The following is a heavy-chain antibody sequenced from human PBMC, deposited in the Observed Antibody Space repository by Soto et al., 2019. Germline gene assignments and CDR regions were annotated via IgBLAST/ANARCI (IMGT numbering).Heavy chain of an antibody. CDR1: EFTFSSYA. D-gene: IGHD6-6*01. V-gene: IGHV3-23*01. CDR2: LSGSGGST. Sequence: EVQLLESGGGLVQPGGSLRLSCAASEFTFSSYAVNWVRQAPGKGLEWVSALSGSGGSTYYADSVKGRFTISRDNSKNTLYLQMNSLRAEDLAVYYCAKGIAARSYGMDVWGQGTTVTVSS. CDR3: AKGIAARSYGMDV. J-gene: IGHJ6*02.